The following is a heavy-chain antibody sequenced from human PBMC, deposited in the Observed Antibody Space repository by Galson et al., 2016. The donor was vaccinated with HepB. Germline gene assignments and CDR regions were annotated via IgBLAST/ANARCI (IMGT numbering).Heavy chain of an antibody. CDR2: IGSAGDT. Sequence: SLRLSCAASGFTFSRYDMHWVRQVTGKGLQWVSAIGSAGDTYYSGSVKGRFTISRKNAKNSLYLQMNSLRAGDTAVYYCARESTGRGVDAFDIWGQGTMVTVSS. CDR3: ARESTGRGVDAFDI. J-gene: IGHJ3*02. D-gene: IGHD3-16*01. V-gene: IGHV3-13*04. CDR1: GFTFSRYD.